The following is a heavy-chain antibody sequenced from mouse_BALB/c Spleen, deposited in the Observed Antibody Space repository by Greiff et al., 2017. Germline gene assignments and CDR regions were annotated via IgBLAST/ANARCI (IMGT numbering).Heavy chain of an antibody. J-gene: IGHJ4*01. V-gene: IGHV1S137*01. CDR2: ISTYYGDA. CDR3: ARGYYGSSFLYYAMDY. Sequence: QVQLQQSGAELVRPGVSVKISCKGSGYTFTDYAMHWVKQSHAKSLEWIGVISTYYGDASYNQKFKGKATMTVDKSSSTAYMELARLTSEDSAIYYCARGYYGSSFLYYAMDYWGQGTSVTVSS. CDR1: GYTFTDYA. D-gene: IGHD1-1*01.